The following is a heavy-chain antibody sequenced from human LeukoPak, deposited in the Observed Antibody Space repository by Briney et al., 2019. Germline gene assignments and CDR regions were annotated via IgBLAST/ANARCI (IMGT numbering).Heavy chain of an antibody. V-gene: IGHV3-23*01. Sequence: GGSLRLSCAASGFTFSTYAMSWVRQAPGKGQEWVSTISGGVLSTYYADSVKGRFTISRDNSKNTLYLQMNSLRADDTAVYYCAKVNEITMIVIDAFDIWGQGTMVTVSS. CDR1: GFTFSTYA. CDR3: AKVNEITMIVIDAFDI. CDR2: ISGGVLST. D-gene: IGHD3-22*01. J-gene: IGHJ3*02.